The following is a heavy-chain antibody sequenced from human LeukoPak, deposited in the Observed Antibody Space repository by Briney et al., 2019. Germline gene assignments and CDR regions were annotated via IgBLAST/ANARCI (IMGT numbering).Heavy chain of an antibody. CDR3: AKDLNYGFDS. J-gene: IGHJ4*02. CDR2: ISGSGDKT. Sequence: AGESLRLSCAASGFAFRTYAMSWVRQAPGKGLEGDSAISGSGDKTFYAESVRGRFTISRDNSKNTLYLQMNSLRAEDTAVYYCAKDLNYGFDSWGQGTLVTVSS. V-gene: IGHV3-23*01. D-gene: IGHD3-10*01. CDR1: GFAFRTYA.